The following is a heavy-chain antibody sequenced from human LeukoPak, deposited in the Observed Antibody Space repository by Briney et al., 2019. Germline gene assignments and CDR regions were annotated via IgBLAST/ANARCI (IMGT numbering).Heavy chain of an antibody. D-gene: IGHD3-3*01. CDR3: ARDHQWEYYDFWSGSHYYYYMDV. V-gene: IGHV3-74*01. CDR1: GFTFSDHY. Sequence: PTGGSLRLSCAASGFTFSDHYMSWIRQAPGKGLVWVSRINTDGSSTSYADSVKGRFTISRDNAKNTLYLQMNSLRAEDTAVYYCARDHQWEYYDFWSGSHYYYYMDVWGKGTTVTVSS. CDR2: INTDGSST. J-gene: IGHJ6*03.